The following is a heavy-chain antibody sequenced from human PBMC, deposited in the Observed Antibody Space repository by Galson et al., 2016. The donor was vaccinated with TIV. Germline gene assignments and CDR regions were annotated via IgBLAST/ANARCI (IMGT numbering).Heavy chain of an antibody. Sequence: SMRLPCAATGFTFDDSGVSWVRHAPGKGLEWVSSLNRYGDSTGYADSVKGRLTISRDNAKNSLYREMNSLSAEDTVMYYCAIEVACGGACYYFDNWCQGTLVTVSS. V-gene: IGHV3-20*04. CDR1: GFTFDDSG. J-gene: IGHJ4*02. CDR2: LNRYGDST. D-gene: IGHD2-21*02. CDR3: AIEVACGGACYYFDN.